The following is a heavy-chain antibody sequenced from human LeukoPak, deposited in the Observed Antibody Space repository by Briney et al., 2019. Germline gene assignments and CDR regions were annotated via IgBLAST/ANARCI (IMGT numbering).Heavy chain of an antibody. CDR3: ARVGYCSGGGCYSAGYYYYYMDV. J-gene: IGHJ6*03. CDR1: GFTFSSYE. CDR2: ISSSGSTI. D-gene: IGHD2-15*01. Sequence: GGSLRLSCAASGFTFSSYEMNWVRQAPGKGLEWVSYISSSGSTIYYADSVKGRFTISRDNAKNSLYLQMNSLRAEDTAVYYCARVGYCSGGGCYSAGYYYYYMDVWGKGTTVTISS. V-gene: IGHV3-48*03.